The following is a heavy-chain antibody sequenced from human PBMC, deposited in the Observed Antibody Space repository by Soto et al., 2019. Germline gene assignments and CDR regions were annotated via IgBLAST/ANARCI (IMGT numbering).Heavy chain of an antibody. CDR1: GFTFSSYA. V-gene: IGHV3-23*01. J-gene: IGHJ6*03. Sequence: GGSLRLSCAASGFTFSSYAMSWVRQAPGKGLEWVSAISGSGGSTYYADSVKGRFTISRDNSKNTLYLQMNSLRAEDTAVYYCARSGYYTNYYYYMDVWGKGTTVTVSS. CDR2: ISGSGGST. CDR3: ARSGYYTNYYYYMDV. D-gene: IGHD3-3*01.